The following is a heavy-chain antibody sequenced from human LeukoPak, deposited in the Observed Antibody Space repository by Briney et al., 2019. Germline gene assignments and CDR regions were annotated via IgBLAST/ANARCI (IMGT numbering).Heavy chain of an antibody. CDR2: ISPIFGTA. V-gene: IGHV1-69*05. D-gene: IGHD3-22*01. Sequence: SVKVSCKASGGTFSSYAISWVRQAPGQGLEWMGGISPIFGTANYAQKFQGRVTITTDESTSTAYMELSSLRSEDTAVYYWATYYYDSIGFYSRGGGGFDYWGQGTLVTVSS. CDR3: ATYYYDSIGFYSRGGGGFDY. J-gene: IGHJ4*02. CDR1: GGTFSSYA.